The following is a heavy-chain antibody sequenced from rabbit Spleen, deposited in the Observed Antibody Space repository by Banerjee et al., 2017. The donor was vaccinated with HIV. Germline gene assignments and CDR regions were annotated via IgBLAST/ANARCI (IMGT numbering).Heavy chain of an antibody. D-gene: IGHD1-1*01. J-gene: IGHJ6*01. V-gene: IGHV1S40*01. CDR2: IDTGSSGFT. CDR1: GVSFSSSSY. CDR3: ARDTSSSFSSYGMDL. Sequence: EESGGDLVKPGASLTLTCTASGVSFSSSSYMCWVRQAPGKGLEWIACIDTGSSGFTYFATWAKGRFTCSKTSSTTVTLQMTRLTAADTATYFCARDTSSSFSSYGMDLWGPGTLVTVS.